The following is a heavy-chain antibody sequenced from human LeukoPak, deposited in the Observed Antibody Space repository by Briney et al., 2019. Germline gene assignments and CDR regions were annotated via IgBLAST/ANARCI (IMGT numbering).Heavy chain of an antibody. CDR1: GYSFTSYW. D-gene: IGHD4-17*01. V-gene: IGHV5-51*07. CDR2: IYPGDSDT. CDR3: ARRTTVTGYYFDY. J-gene: IGHJ4*02. Sequence: GESLKISCKGSGYSFTSYWIGWVHQMPGKVLEWMGIIYPGDSDTRYSPSFQGQVTISADKSISTAYLQWSSLKASDTAMYYCARRTTVTGYYFDYWGQGTLVTVSS.